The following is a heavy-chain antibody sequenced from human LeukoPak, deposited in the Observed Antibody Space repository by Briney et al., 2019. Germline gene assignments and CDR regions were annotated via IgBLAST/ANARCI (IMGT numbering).Heavy chain of an antibody. CDR2: IIPILGIA. V-gene: IGHV1-69*04. CDR3: AREGGGNRDFDY. D-gene: IGHD1/OR15-1a*01. Sequence: ASVKVSCKASGGTFSSYAISWVRQAPGQGLEWMGRIIPILGIANYAQKFQGRVTITADKSTSTAYMELSSLRSEDTAVYYCAREGGGNRDFDYWGQGTLVTVSS. CDR1: GGTFSSYA. J-gene: IGHJ4*02.